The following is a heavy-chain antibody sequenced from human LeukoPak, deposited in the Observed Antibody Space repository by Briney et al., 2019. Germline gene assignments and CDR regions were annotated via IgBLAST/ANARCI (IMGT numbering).Heavy chain of an antibody. CDR2: INPSGGST. Sequence: ASVKVSCTASGYTFTSYYMHWVRQAPGQGLEWMGIINPSGGSTSYAQKFQGRVTMTRDTSTSTVYMELSSLRSEDTAVYYCARDRNWNSLYYYYGMDVWGQGTTVTVSS. CDR1: GYTFTSYY. D-gene: IGHD1-7*01. J-gene: IGHJ6*02. CDR3: ARDRNWNSLYYYYGMDV. V-gene: IGHV1-46*01.